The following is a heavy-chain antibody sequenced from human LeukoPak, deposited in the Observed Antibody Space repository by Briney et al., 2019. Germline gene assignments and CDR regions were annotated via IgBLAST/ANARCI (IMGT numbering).Heavy chain of an antibody. CDR2: ISSSGSTI. Sequence: PGGSLRLSCAASGFTFSDYHMSWIRQAPGKGLEWVSYISSSGSTIYYADSVKGRFTISRDNAKNSLYLQMNSLRAEDTAVYYCRYYYDSSGPRPWDYWGQGTLVTVSS. V-gene: IGHV3-11*01. CDR3: RYYYDSSGPRPWDY. D-gene: IGHD3-22*01. CDR1: GFTFSDYH. J-gene: IGHJ4*02.